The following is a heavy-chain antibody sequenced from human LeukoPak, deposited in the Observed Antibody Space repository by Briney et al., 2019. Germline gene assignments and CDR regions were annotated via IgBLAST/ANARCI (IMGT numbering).Heavy chain of an antibody. D-gene: IGHD3-10*01. Sequence: GGSLRLSCAASGFTFSSYAMHWVRQAPGKGLEWVAVISYDGSNKYYADTVKGRFTISRDNSKNTLYLQMNSLRAEDTAVYYCASAVWFGELAGALDYWGQGTLVTVSS. V-gene: IGHV3-30*04. J-gene: IGHJ4*02. CDR2: ISYDGSNK. CDR1: GFTFSSYA. CDR3: ASAVWFGELAGALDY.